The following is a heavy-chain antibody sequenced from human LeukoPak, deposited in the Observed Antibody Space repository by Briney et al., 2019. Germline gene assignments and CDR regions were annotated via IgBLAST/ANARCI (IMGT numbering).Heavy chain of an antibody. Sequence: GESLTLSCAASRFSFSNYNINWVRQAPGKGLEWISYISGSSSSIYYADSVKGRFTFFRDNAKNSLYLQMNSLRAEDTAVYYCARSRLSSWYLDYWGQGTLVTVSS. CDR3: ARSRLSSWYLDY. CDR1: RFSFSNYN. D-gene: IGHD6-13*01. CDR2: ISGSSSSI. V-gene: IGHV3-48*04. J-gene: IGHJ4*02.